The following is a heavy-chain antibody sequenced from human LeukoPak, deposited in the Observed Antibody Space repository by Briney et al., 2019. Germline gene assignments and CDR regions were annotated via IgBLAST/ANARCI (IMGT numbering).Heavy chain of an antibody. D-gene: IGHD6-19*01. CDR1: AYSFTSYG. CDR3: AITTVAGLLFDY. V-gene: IGHV5-10-1*01. Sequence: GESLKISCKGSAYSFTSYGISWVRQMPGKGLEWMGRIDPSDSYTNYSPSFQGHVTISADKSISTAYLQWSSLKASDTAMYYCAITTVAGLLFDYWGQGTLVTVSS. CDR2: IDPSDSYT. J-gene: IGHJ4*02.